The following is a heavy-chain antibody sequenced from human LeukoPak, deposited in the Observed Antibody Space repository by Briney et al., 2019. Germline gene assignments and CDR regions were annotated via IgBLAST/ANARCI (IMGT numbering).Heavy chain of an antibody. CDR3: ARDKGYNYGYSMDY. V-gene: IGHV3-33*01. J-gene: IGHJ4*02. CDR1: GFTFSSYG. Sequence: PGGSLRLSCAASGFTFSSYGMHWVRQAPGKGLEWVAVIWYDGSNRYYADSVKGRFTISRDNSKNTLYLQMNSLRAEDTAVYYCARDKGYNYGYSMDYWGRGTLVTVSS. D-gene: IGHD5-18*01. CDR2: IWYDGSNR.